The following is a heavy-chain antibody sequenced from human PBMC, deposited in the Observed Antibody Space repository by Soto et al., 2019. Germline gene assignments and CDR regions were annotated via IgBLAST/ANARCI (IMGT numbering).Heavy chain of an antibody. V-gene: IGHV3-21*01. Sequence: GGSLRLSCAASGFTFSSYSMNWVRQAPGKXLEWVSSISSSSSYIYYADSVKGRFTISRDNAKNSLYLQMNSLRAEDTAVYYCARGVYDFWSGYYPVSIVDNWFDPWGQGPLVTVSS. J-gene: IGHJ5*02. CDR3: ARGVYDFWSGYYPVSIVDNWFDP. CDR1: GFTFSSYS. CDR2: ISSSSSYI. D-gene: IGHD3-3*01.